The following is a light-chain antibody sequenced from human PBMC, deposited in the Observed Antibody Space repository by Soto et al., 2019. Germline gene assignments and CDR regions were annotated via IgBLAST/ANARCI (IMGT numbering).Light chain of an antibody. V-gene: IGLV1-40*01. CDR3: QSYDSRLGVV. CDR1: SSNIGAGSD. Sequence: QSVLTQPPSVSGAPGQRVTISCTGSSSNIGAGSDVHWYQQLPGTAPKLLIYVDRNRPSGVPDRFSGSKSGTSASLAITGRHAEDEADYDCQSYDSRLGVVFGGGTKLPVL. CDR2: VDR. J-gene: IGLJ2*01.